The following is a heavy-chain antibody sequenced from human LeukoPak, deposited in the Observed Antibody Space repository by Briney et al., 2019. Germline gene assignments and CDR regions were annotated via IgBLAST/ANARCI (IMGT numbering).Heavy chain of an antibody. CDR2: IYYSGST. CDR1: GGSISSSSYY. Sequence: SETLSLTCTVSGGSISSSSYYWGWIRQPPGKGLEWIGSIYYSGSTYYNPSLKSRVTISVDTSKNQFSLKLSSVTAADTAVYYCARHDPQSYRDYEPFDPWGQGTLVTVSS. V-gene: IGHV4-39*01. D-gene: IGHD4-11*01. J-gene: IGHJ5*02. CDR3: ARHDPQSYRDYEPFDP.